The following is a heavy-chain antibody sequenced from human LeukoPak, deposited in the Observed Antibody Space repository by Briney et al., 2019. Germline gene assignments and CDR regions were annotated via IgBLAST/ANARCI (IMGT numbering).Heavy chain of an antibody. J-gene: IGHJ6*03. D-gene: IGHD5-18*01. V-gene: IGHV4-39*07. CDR3: ARGGRIQLWLGYYMDV. CDR1: GGSISSGSYY. CDR2: INHSGST. Sequence: SETLSLTCTVSGGSISSGSYYWSWIRQPPGKGLEWIGEINHSGSTNYNPSLKSRVTISVDTSKNQFSLKLSSVTAADTAVYYCARGGRIQLWLGYYMDVWGKGTTVTVSS.